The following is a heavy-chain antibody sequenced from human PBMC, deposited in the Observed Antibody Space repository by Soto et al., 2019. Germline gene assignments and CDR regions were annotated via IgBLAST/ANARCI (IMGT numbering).Heavy chain of an antibody. J-gene: IGHJ4*02. CDR1: GFTFSSYA. Sequence: PGGSLRLSCAASGFTFSSYAMSWVRQAPGKGLEWVSAISGSGGSTYYADSVKGRFTISRDNSKNTLYLQMNSLRAEDTAVYYCAKDLGPRDEGWELLNFDYWGQGTLVTVSS. V-gene: IGHV3-23*01. CDR3: AKDLGPRDEGWELLNFDY. CDR2: ISGSGGST. D-gene: IGHD1-26*01.